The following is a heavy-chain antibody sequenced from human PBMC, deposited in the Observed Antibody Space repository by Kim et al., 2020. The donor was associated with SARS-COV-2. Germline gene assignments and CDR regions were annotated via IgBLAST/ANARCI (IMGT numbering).Heavy chain of an antibody. CDR1: GGSISGSISSSRSY. Sequence: SETLSLTCTVSGGSISGSISSSRSYWGWLRQPPGKGLEWIGSIYYSGSPYYSPSLKTRVTMSVDTSKNHFSLRLTSVTAADTAVYFCARLYSKEWPENY. CDR2: IYYSGSP. CDR3: ARLYSKEWPENY. J-gene: IGHJ6*03. D-gene: IGHD1-26*01. V-gene: IGHV4-39*02.